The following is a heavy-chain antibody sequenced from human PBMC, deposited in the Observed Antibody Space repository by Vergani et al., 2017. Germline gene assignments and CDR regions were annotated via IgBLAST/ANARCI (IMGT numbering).Heavy chain of an antibody. D-gene: IGHD3-22*01. V-gene: IGHV3-7*04. Sequence: EVQLVESGGGLVQPGGSLRLSCVASGFTFSSYWMSWVGQAPGKGLEWVANIKQDGSERYYVDSVKGRFTISRDNAKNSLYLQRNSLRAEDTAVYYCAMDSSGYYDQFDYWGQGTLVTVSS. CDR3: AMDSSGYYDQFDY. J-gene: IGHJ4*02. CDR1: GFTFSSYW. CDR2: IKQDGSER.